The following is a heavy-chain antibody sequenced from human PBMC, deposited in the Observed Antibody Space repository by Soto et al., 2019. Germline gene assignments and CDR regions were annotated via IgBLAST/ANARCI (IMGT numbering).Heavy chain of an antibody. CDR1: GFTFSGSY. D-gene: IGHD3-16*02. Sequence: EVQLVESGGGLVQPGGSLRLSCAASGFTFSGSYMSWVRQAPGKGLEWVATIKEDGSAKYYVDSVKGRFTISRDNAKNFLFLQSDSLAVEDTAVYYCASVGYGKYGCYMGDDYWGEGTLVTVSS. CDR2: IKEDGSAK. CDR3: ASVGYGKYGCYMGDDY. V-gene: IGHV3-7*05. J-gene: IGHJ4*02.